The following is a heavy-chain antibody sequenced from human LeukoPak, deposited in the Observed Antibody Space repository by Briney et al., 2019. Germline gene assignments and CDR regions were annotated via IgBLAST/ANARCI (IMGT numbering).Heavy chain of an antibody. CDR3: ARVYSSSWYGEAFDI. J-gene: IGHJ3*02. V-gene: IGHV1-69*01. CDR2: IIPIFGTA. CDR1: GGTFSSYA. Sequence: GASVKVSCKASGGTFSSYAISWVRQAPGQGLEWMGGIIPIFGTANYAQKFQGRVTITADESTSTAYMELSSLRSEDTAVYYCARVYSSSWYGEAFDIWGQGTMVTVSS. D-gene: IGHD6-13*01.